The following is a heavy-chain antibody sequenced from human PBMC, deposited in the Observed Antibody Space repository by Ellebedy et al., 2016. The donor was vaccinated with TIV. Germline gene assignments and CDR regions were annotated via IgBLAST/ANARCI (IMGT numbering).Heavy chain of an antibody. CDR3: TRAGPPSPSITMIVTNWYFDL. Sequence: GESLKISCTASGFTFGDYAMSWFRQAPGKGLEWVGFIRSKAYGGTTEYAASVKGRFTISRDDSKSIAYLQMNSLKTEDTAVYYCTRAGPPSPSITMIVTNWYFDLWGRGTLVTVSS. D-gene: IGHD3-22*01. CDR1: GFTFGDYA. J-gene: IGHJ2*01. V-gene: IGHV3-49*03. CDR2: IRSKAYGGTT.